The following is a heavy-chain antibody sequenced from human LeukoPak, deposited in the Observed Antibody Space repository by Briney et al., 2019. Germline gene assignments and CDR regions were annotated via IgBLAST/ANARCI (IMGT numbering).Heavy chain of an antibody. D-gene: IGHD1-26*01. V-gene: IGHV4-34*01. CDR2: INHSGST. CDR3: ARVPRTERYSGSYPGYYYYMDV. CDR1: GGSFSGYY. Sequence: KPSETLSLTCAVYGGSFSGYYWSWIRQPPGKGPEWIGEINHSGSTNYNPSLKSRVTISVDTSKNQFSLKLSSVTAADTAVYYCARVPRTERYSGSYPGYYYYMDVWGKGTTVTVSS. J-gene: IGHJ6*03.